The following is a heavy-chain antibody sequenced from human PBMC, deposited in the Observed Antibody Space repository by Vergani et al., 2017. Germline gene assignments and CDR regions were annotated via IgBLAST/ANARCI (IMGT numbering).Heavy chain of an antibody. CDR2: IYWNDDK. D-gene: IGHD3-22*01. J-gene: IGHJ4*02. V-gene: IGHV2-5*01. CDR3: AHSSSGDAGIDY. CDR1: GFSLSTSGVG. Sequence: QITLKESGPTLVKPTQTLTLTCTFSGFSLSTSGVGVGWIRQPPGKALEWLALIYWNDDKRYSPSLKSRLIITKDTSKNQVVLTMTNMDPVDTATYYCAHSSSGDAGIDYWGQGTLVTVSS.